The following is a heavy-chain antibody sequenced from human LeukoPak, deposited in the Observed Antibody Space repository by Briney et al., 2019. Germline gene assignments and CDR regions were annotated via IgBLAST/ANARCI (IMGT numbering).Heavy chain of an antibody. CDR3: AASNGYSSSWNYGMDV. D-gene: IGHD6-13*01. V-gene: IGHV4-59*08. Sequence: PSETLSLTCTVSGGSISNYYWSWIRQPPGKGLEWIGYIYYSGSTNYNPSLKSRVTISVDTSKNQFSLKLSSVTAADTAVYYCAASNGYSSSWNYGMDVWGQGTTVTVSS. CDR1: GGSISNYY. J-gene: IGHJ6*02. CDR2: IYYSGST.